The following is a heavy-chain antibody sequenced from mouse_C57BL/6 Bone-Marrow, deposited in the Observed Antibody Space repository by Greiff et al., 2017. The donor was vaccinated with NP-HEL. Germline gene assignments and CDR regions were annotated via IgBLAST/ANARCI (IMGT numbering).Heavy chain of an antibody. CDR1: EYEFPSHD. J-gene: IGHJ3*01. CDR3: ARHADGYYGPWFAY. D-gene: IGHD2-3*01. CDR2: INSDGGST. Sequence: EVKLMESGGGLVQPGESLKLSCESNEYEFPSHDMSWVRKTPEKRLELVAAINSDGGSTYYPDTMERRFIISRDNTKKTLYLQMSSLRSEDTALYYCARHADGYYGPWFAYWGQGTLVTVSA. V-gene: IGHV5-2*01.